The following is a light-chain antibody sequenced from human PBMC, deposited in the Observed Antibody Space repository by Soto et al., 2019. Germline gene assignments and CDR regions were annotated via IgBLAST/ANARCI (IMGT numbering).Light chain of an antibody. CDR3: QQSYSIPGT. CDR1: ETIKTY. J-gene: IGKJ1*01. CDR2: DAS. V-gene: IGKV1-39*01. Sequence: DIQMTQSPSSLSASVRDRVTMTCRASETIKTYLNWYQHRPGSAPRLLIYDASTLQSGVPSRFSASGSETDFNLTISGLQPEDFAIYYCQQSYSIPGTFGPGTKVDI.